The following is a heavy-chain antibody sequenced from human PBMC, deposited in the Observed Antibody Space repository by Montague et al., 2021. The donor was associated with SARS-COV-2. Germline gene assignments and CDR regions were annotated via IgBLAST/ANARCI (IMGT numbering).Heavy chain of an antibody. V-gene: IGHV6-1*01. J-gene: IGHJ4*02. Sequence: SLYSVSRNSAAWHWIRQSPSRGLEWLGRTYYRSKWYNDYAVSVKSRITINPDTSKNQISLQLNSVTPEDTAVYYCARTSASSDYWGQGTLATVSS. CDR1: LYSVSRNSAA. D-gene: IGHD1-26*01. CDR3: ARTSASSDY. CDR2: TYYRSKWYN.